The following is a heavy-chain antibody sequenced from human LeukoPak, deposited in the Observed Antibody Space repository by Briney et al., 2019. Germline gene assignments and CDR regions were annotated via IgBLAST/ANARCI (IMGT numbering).Heavy chain of an antibody. J-gene: IGHJ4*02. Sequence: SETLSLTCTVSGASVSSGSYYWSWIRQHPGKGLEWIGYIYYSGSTNYNPALKSRVTILVDTSKNQFSLKLSSATAADTAVYYCARETYYYGSGSHFDYWGQGTLVTVSS. V-gene: IGHV4-61*01. CDR1: GASVSSGSYY. CDR3: ARETYYYGSGSHFDY. D-gene: IGHD3-10*01. CDR2: IYYSGST.